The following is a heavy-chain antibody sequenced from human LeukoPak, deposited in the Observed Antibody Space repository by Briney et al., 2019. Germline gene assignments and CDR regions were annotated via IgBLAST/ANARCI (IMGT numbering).Heavy chain of an antibody. CDR2: IGGSGGDI. D-gene: IGHD2-15*01. J-gene: IGHJ4*02. Sequence: PGGSLRLSCAASGFTFSTYTMYWVRQPPGKGLEWVSIIGGSGGDIHYADSVKGRFTISRDNSKNTLYLQMNSLRVEDTAIYYCAKDRASKDIVVMVPATGEFDYWGQGTLVTVSS. CDR3: AKDRASKDIVVMVPATGEFDY. V-gene: IGHV3-23*01. CDR1: GFTFSTYT.